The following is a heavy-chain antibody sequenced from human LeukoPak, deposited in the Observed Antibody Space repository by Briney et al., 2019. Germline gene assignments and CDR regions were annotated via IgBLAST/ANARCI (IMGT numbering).Heavy chain of an antibody. Sequence: PSETLSLTCAVYGGSFSGYYWSWIRRPPGKGLEWIGEINHSGSTNYNPSLKSRVTISVDTSKNQFSLKLSSVTAADTAVYYCARKAAGTTKFDYWGQGTLVTVSS. CDR2: INHSGST. CDR1: GGSFSGYY. J-gene: IGHJ4*02. CDR3: ARKAAGTTKFDY. D-gene: IGHD6-13*01. V-gene: IGHV4-34*01.